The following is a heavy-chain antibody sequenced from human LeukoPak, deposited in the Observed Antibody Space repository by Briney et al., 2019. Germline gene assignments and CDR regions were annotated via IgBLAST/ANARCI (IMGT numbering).Heavy chain of an antibody. CDR3: ARDHIQGWVDY. J-gene: IGHJ4*02. D-gene: IGHD1-1*01. CDR1: GGSISSSSYY. CDR2: IFYSGST. V-gene: IGHV4-39*02. Sequence: PSETLSLTCTVSGGSISSSSYYWGWIRQPPGKGLEWIGNIFYSGSTDYSPSLKSRVTISVDTSKNQFSLRLSSVTAADTAVYYCARDHIQGWVDYWGQGTLVTVSS.